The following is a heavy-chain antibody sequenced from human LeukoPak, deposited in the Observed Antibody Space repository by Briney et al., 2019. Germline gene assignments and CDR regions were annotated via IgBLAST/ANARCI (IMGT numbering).Heavy chain of an antibody. CDR3: AKDPDPGPYCYGSGSSPGHL. D-gene: IGHD3-10*01. Sequence: RGSLRLSCAPSGFTSSRYAMSWVRQAPGKRLEWVSAISGSGGSTYYADSVKGRFTISRDNSKNTLYLQMNSLRAEDTDVYYCAKDPDPGPYCYGSGSSPGHLWGQGTLVTVSS. CDR2: ISGSGGST. V-gene: IGHV3-23*01. J-gene: IGHJ4*02. CDR1: GFTSSRYA.